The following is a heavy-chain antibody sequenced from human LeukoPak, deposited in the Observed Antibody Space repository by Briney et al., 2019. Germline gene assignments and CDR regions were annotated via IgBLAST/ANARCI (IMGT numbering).Heavy chain of an antibody. CDR2: ISGSGDNT. V-gene: IGHV3-23*01. CDR1: GFTFSGFA. Sequence: GGSLRLSCAASGFTFSGFAMSWVRRTPGKGLEWVSGISGSGDNTLYAASVKGRFTISRDNSKNTLYLEMNSLRAEDTAIYYCAKMKGHPLQKYYMDVWGQGTTVPVSS. D-gene: IGHD2/OR15-2a*01. CDR3: AKMKGHPLQKYYMDV. J-gene: IGHJ6*01.